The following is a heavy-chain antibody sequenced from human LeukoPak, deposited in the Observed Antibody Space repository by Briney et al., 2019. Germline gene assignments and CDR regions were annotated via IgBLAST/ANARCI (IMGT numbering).Heavy chain of an antibody. V-gene: IGHV3-33*01. J-gene: IGHJ3*02. Sequence: GRSLRLSCAASGFTISSYGMHWVRQAPGKGLEWVAVLWYDGSNKYYADAVKGRFTISRDNSKNTLYLQMNSLRAEDTAVYYCARGKIQLWLITMNDAFDIWGQGTMVTVPS. CDR3: ARGKIQLWLITMNDAFDI. CDR1: GFTISSYG. D-gene: IGHD5-18*01. CDR2: LWYDGSNK.